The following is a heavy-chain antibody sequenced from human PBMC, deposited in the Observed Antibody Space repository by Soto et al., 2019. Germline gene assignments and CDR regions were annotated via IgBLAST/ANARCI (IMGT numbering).Heavy chain of an antibody. V-gene: IGHV3-23*01. CDR3: AKDPRPFKGYSYGYD. D-gene: IGHD5-18*01. CDR1: GFTFSSYA. Sequence: GGSLRLSCAASGFTFSSYAMSWVRPAPGKGLEWVSAISGSGGSTYYADSVKGRFTISRDNSKNTLYLQMNSLRAEDTAVYYCAKDPRPFKGYSYGYDWGQGTLVTVSS. CDR2: ISGSGGST. J-gene: IGHJ4*02.